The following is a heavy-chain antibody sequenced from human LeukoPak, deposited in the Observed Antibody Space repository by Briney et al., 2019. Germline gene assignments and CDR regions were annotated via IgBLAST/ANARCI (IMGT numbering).Heavy chain of an antibody. J-gene: IGHJ4*02. V-gene: IGHV5-51*01. CDR2: IYPGDSDT. CDR3: ARQQDYYDSSAYFPD. CDR1: GYSFASYW. Sequence: GESLKISCKGSGYSFASYWIGWVRQMPGKGLEWMGIIYPGDSDTRYNPSSRGQVTISADQSINTAYLQWGSLEASDTAMYCARQQDYYDSSAYFPDWGQGTLVTVSS. D-gene: IGHD3-22*01.